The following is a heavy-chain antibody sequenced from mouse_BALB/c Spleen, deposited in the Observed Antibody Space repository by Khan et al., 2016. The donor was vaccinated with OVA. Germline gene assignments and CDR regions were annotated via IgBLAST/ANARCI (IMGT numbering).Heavy chain of an antibody. CDR2: INPSNGGT. Sequence: QVQLQQSGAELVKPGASVKLSCKASGYTFTSYYMYWVKQRPGQGLEWIGGINPSNGGTNFNEKFKSKATLTVDKSSSTAYMQISSLTSEDSAVDYRTRGGAWATMIAWFADWGQGTLVTVSA. D-gene: IGHD2-4*01. V-gene: IGHV1S81*02. CDR1: GYTFTSYY. CDR3: TRGGAWATMIAWFAD. J-gene: IGHJ3*01.